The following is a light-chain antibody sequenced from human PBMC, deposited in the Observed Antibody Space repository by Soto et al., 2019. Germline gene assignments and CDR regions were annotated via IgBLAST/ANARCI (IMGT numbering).Light chain of an antibody. CDR1: QSVTSY. CDR2: DAS. Sequence: EIFVTQSPAILSVSPGESVTLSCRASQSVTSYLAWYQQRPGQAPRLLIYDASNRATGIPARFSGSGSGTDFTLTISSLEPGDFALYYCQQRSNWPLTFGGGTKVDIK. V-gene: IGKV3-11*01. J-gene: IGKJ4*01. CDR3: QQRSNWPLT.